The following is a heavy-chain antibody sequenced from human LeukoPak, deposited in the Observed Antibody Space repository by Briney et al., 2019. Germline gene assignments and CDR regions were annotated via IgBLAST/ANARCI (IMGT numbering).Heavy chain of an antibody. J-gene: IGHJ3*02. CDR1: GYTFTGYY. Sequence: GASVKVSCKASGYTFTGYYMHWVRQAPGQGLQWMGWINPNSGGTNYAQKFQGRVTMTRDTSISTAYMELSRLRSDDTAVYYCARVLSLLDAFDIWGQGTMVTVSS. CDR2: INPNSGGT. CDR3: ARVLSLLDAFDI. V-gene: IGHV1-2*02.